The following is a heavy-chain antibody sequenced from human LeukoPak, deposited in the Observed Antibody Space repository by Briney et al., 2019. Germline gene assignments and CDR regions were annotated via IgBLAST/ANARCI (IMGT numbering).Heavy chain of an antibody. V-gene: IGHV4-31*03. CDR2: IYYSGST. D-gene: IGHD5-24*01. J-gene: IGHJ4*02. CDR1: GGSISSVGYY. Sequence: SETLSLTCTVSGGSISSVGYYWNWIRQQPGKGLEWIGYIYYSGSTFYSPSVKSRVTISLDTSKNQFSLELTSVTAEDTAVYYCARVRDAYNHPVVYFDYWGQGTLVTVSS. CDR3: ARVRDAYNHPVVYFDY.